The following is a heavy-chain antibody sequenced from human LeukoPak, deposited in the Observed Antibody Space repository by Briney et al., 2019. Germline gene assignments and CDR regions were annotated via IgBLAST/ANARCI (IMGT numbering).Heavy chain of an antibody. CDR3: ARAVSYYDFWSGYYKPQYYMDV. CDR2: IYASGST. Sequence: SETPSLTCTVSGGSISSYYWSWIRQPAGKGLEWIGRIYASGSTNYNPSLKSRVTMSVDTSKNQFSLKLSSVTAADTAVYYCARAVSYYDFWSGYYKPQYYMDVWGKGTTVTVSS. J-gene: IGHJ6*03. D-gene: IGHD3-3*01. V-gene: IGHV4-4*07. CDR1: GGSISSYY.